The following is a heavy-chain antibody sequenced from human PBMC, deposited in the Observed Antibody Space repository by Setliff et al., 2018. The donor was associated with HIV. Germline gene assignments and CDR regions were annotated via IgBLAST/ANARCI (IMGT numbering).Heavy chain of an antibody. Sequence: GASVKVSCKASGGTFSNYALSWVRQAPGQGLEWVGGIIPIFGTANYGQKFQGRVTITADESTSTAYMELSSLRSEDTAVYYCARALPYDSSGYYFVGWFDPWGQGTLVTVSS. CDR3: ARALPYDSSGYYFVGWFDP. D-gene: IGHD3-22*01. J-gene: IGHJ5*02. CDR1: GGTFSNYA. V-gene: IGHV1-69*13. CDR2: IIPIFGTA.